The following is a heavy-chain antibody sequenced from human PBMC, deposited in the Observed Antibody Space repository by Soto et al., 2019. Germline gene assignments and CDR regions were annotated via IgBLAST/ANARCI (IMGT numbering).Heavy chain of an antibody. D-gene: IGHD5-12*01. V-gene: IGHV3-23*01. Sequence: PGGCLRLSCAASGFTFTSYAMSRVRLAPGKGLEWVSAIRGSGGSTYYADSVKGRFTISRDNSKNTLYLQMNSLRAEDTAVYYCARDNHRYCGYDYVDHWGQGT. CDR3: ARDNHRYCGYDYVDH. J-gene: IGHJ4*02. CDR2: IRGSGGST. CDR1: GFTFTSYA.